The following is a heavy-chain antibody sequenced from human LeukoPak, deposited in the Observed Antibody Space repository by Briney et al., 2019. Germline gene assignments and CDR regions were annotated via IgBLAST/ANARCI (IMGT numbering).Heavy chain of an antibody. Sequence: ASVTVSCKASGYSFTSHYMHWVRQAPGQGLEWLGLINPSGSSTLYAQKFQGRVTMTRDMSTTPDYMELSSLRSEDTAVYYCARDNSVGDVAWWFDPWGQGTLVTVSS. J-gene: IGHJ5*02. D-gene: IGHD1-26*01. CDR1: GYSFTSHY. CDR3: ARDNSVGDVAWWFDP. CDR2: INPSGSST. V-gene: IGHV1-46*01.